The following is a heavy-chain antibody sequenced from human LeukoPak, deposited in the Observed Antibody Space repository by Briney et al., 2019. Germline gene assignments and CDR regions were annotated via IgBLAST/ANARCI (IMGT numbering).Heavy chain of an antibody. Sequence: GASVKVSCKASGCTFTGYYMHWVRQAPGQGLEWMGWINPNSGGTNYAQKFQGRVTMTRDMSTSTVYMELSSLRSEDTAVYYCAREYYDFWSGYYKRDYFDYWGQGTLVTVSS. CDR2: INPNSGGT. V-gene: IGHV1-2*02. D-gene: IGHD3-3*01. CDR3: AREYYDFWSGYYKRDYFDY. J-gene: IGHJ4*02. CDR1: GCTFTGYY.